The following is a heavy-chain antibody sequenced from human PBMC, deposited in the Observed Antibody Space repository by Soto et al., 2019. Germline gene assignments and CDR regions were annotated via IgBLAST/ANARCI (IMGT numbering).Heavy chain of an antibody. D-gene: IGHD3-3*01. Sequence: PSETLSLTCTVSGASISSYYWSWIRQPPGKGLELIGYISYSGSTNYNPSLKSRVTISVDTSKNQFSLKLSSVTAADTAVYYCAREFKYDYWSGYSSQGYFDYWSQGTLVTVSS. CDR1: GASISSYY. CDR2: ISYSGST. CDR3: AREFKYDYWSGYSSQGYFDY. J-gene: IGHJ4*02. V-gene: IGHV4-59*01.